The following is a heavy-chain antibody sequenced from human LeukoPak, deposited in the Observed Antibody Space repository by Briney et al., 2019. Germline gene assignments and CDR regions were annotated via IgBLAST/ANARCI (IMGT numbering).Heavy chain of an antibody. D-gene: IGHD7-27*01. CDR3: ARMNRGNYFDY. V-gene: IGHV2-70*11. Sequence: SGPTLVNPPQTLTLTCTFFCFSLNASGMCVSLIRQPPGKPLECLARIDWDDDTYYSTSLNTRLTISKDTSKNQVVLTTTNMDPVDTATYYCARMNRGNYFDYWGQGALVSVSS. J-gene: IGHJ4*02. CDR1: CFSLNASGMC. CDR2: IDWDDDT.